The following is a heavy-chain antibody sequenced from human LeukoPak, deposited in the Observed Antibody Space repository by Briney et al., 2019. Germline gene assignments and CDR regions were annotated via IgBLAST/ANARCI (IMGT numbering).Heavy chain of an antibody. CDR3: AGDGVGVLPGDAFDI. J-gene: IGHJ3*02. CDR2: INLDGTDI. Sequence: GGSLRLSCAASGFSFSTHSMNWVRQAPGKGLEWISFINLDGTDIHYGESVKGRFTISRDNTKNSLYLQMHTLRAEDTAVYYCAGDGVGVLPGDAFDIWSQGTMVTVSS. D-gene: IGHD1-26*01. V-gene: IGHV3-21*05. CDR1: GFSFSTHS.